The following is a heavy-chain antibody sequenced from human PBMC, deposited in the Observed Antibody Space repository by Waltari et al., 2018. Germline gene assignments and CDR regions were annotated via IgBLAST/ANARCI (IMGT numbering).Heavy chain of an antibody. CDR3: ARLGGYCSSTSCDPNYYYYYYMDV. D-gene: IGHD2-2*01. CDR1: GGSISSSSYY. Sequence: QLQLQESGPGLVKPSETLSLTCTVSGGSISSSSYYWGWIRQPPGKGLEWTGIIYYSATTYHNPSLRSRGTISRDTSKNQFSLKLSSVTAADTAVYYCARLGGYCSSTSCDPNYYYYYYMDVWGKGTTVTVSS. V-gene: IGHV4-39*01. CDR2: IYYSATT. J-gene: IGHJ6*03.